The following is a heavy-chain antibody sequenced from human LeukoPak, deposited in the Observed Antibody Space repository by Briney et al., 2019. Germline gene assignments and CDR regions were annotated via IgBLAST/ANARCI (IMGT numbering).Heavy chain of an antibody. CDR1: GGSISRYY. Sequence: SETLSLTCTVSGGSISRYYWSWIRQPPGKGLEWIGYIYYSGSTNYNPSLKSRVTISVDTSKNQFSLKLRSVTATDTAVYYCARSANNWFDPWGQGTLVTVSS. J-gene: IGHJ5*02. V-gene: IGHV4-59*08. CDR2: IYYSGST. CDR3: ARSANNWFDP.